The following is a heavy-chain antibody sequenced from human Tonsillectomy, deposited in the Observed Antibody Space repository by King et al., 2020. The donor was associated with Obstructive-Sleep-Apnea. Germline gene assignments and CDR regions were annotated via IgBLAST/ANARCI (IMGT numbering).Heavy chain of an antibody. Sequence: VQLVESGGGLVQPGGSLRLSCAASGFTFSSYAMSWVRQAPGKGLEWVSAISGSGGSTYYADSVKGRFTISRDNSKNTLDLHMNSLRAEDTAVFYCAKFVGAMGDYYYGMDVWGQGTTVTVSS. CDR3: AKFVGAMGDYYYGMDV. V-gene: IGHV3-23*04. D-gene: IGHD1-26*01. CDR1: GFTFSSYA. CDR2: ISGSGGST. J-gene: IGHJ6*02.